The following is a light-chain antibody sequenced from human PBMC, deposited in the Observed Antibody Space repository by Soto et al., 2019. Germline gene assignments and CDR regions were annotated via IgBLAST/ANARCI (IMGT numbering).Light chain of an antibody. CDR3: QQYGSSPPYT. J-gene: IGKJ2*01. CDR1: QSVSSSF. CDR2: GAS. Sequence: EIVLTQSPGTLSLSPGESATLSCRASQSVSSSFLAWYQQKPGQAPRLLIYGASSRATGIPDRFSGSGSGTDFTLTISRLEPEDFVVYYCQQYGSSPPYTFGQGTKLEIK. V-gene: IGKV3-20*01.